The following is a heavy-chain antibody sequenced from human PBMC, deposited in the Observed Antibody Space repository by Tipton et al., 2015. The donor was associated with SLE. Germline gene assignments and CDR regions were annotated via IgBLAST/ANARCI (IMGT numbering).Heavy chain of an antibody. D-gene: IGHD2-2*01. CDR3: ARDRRSSVVVPAAYDYSNYFPDY. V-gene: IGHV4-39*02. J-gene: IGHJ4*02. Sequence: TLSLTCTVSGGSISSSSYYWGWIRQPPGKGLEWIGSIYYSGSTYYNPSLKSRVTISVDTSKNQFSLKLSSVTAADTAVYYCARDRRSSVVVPAAYDYSNYFPDYWGQGTLVTVS. CDR2: IYYSGST. CDR1: GGSISSSSYY.